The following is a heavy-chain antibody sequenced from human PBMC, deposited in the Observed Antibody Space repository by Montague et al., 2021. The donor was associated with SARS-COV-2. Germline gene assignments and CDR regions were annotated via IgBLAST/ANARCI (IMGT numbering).Heavy chain of an antibody. CDR2: IDWDDDK. CDR3: ARMSAGATIAFDY. CDR1: GFSLSTSGMC. V-gene: IGHV2-70*11. D-gene: IGHD1-26*01. Sequence: PALVKPTQTPTLTCTFSGFSLSTSGMCVSWIRQPPGKALEWLARIDWDDDKYYSTSLKTRLTISKDTSKNQMVLTMTNVDPVDTATYYCARMSAGATIAFDYWGQGTLVTVSS. J-gene: IGHJ4*02.